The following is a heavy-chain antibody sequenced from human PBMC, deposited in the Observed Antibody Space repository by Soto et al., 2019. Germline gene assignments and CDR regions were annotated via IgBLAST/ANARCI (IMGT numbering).Heavy chain of an antibody. D-gene: IGHD3-9*01. CDR3: ARSTTGYIWFDP. CDR2: IYYSGRT. CDR1: GGSISSDAYY. Sequence: QVQLQESGPGLVKPSQTLSLTCTVSGGSISSDAYYWNWIRQHPGKGLEWIGYIYYSGRTYYNPSLKSRVTISVDTSKNQFSLNLSPVTAADTAVYYCARSTTGYIWFDPLGQGTLLTVSS. J-gene: IGHJ5*02. V-gene: IGHV4-31*03.